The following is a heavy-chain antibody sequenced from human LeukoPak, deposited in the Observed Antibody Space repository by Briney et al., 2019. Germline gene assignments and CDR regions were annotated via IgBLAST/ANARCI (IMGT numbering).Heavy chain of an antibody. CDR1: GGTFSSYA. J-gene: IGHJ4*02. CDR2: IIPIFGTA. CDR3: ARKGIAAVGGDY. V-gene: IGHV1-69*13. Sequence: ASVKVSCKASGGTFSSYAISWVRQAPGQGLEWMGGIIPIFGTANYAQKFQGRVTITADESTSTAYMELSSLRSEDTAVYYCARKGIAAVGGDYWGQGTLITVSS. D-gene: IGHD6-13*01.